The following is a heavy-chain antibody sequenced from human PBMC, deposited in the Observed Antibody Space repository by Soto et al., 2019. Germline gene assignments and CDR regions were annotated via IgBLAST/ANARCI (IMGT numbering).Heavy chain of an antibody. J-gene: IGHJ6*03. Sequence: QVQLVQSGAEVKKPGASVKVSCTASGYSFTSYGISWVRQAPGQGLESMGWISGYKAKTKYAQKFQGRVTMTTDTSTSTAYMDLRSLRSDDTAVYYCARGTTVTTTPTYYYMDVWGKGTTVTVSS. CDR3: ARGTTVTTTPTYYYMDV. V-gene: IGHV1-18*01. CDR1: GYSFTSYG. CDR2: ISGYKAKT. D-gene: IGHD4-4*01.